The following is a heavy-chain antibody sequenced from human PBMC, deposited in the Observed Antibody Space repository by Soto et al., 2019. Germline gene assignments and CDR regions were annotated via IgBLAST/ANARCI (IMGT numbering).Heavy chain of an antibody. D-gene: IGHD3-10*01. CDR1: GFTFNNYA. V-gene: IGHV3-23*01. CDR3: VRDYYHVSGSSFDIPLDY. Sequence: PGGSLRLSCAASGFTFNNYAMTWVRQAPGKGLEWVSTVIQSGSATFYADSVRGRFTISRDNSKNTLYLQLNSLRAEDTAVYHCVRDYYHVSGSSFDIPLDYWGQGTLVTVS. CDR2: VIQSGSAT. J-gene: IGHJ4*02.